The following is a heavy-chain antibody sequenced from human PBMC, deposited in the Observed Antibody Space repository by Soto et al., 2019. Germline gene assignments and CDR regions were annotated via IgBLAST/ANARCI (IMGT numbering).Heavy chain of an antibody. V-gene: IGHV3-11*03. CDR3: VARDCTNNVCHFT. CDR2: INSISSYT. Sequence: GGSLRLSCAASGFTFSDYYMSWIRQAPGKGLEWVSYINSISSYTNYADSVKGRFTISRDNAKNSLYLQMNSLRAEDTAVYQCVARDCTNNVCHFTWGQGTLVTVSS. CDR1: GFTFSDYY. D-gene: IGHD2-8*01. J-gene: IGHJ4*02.